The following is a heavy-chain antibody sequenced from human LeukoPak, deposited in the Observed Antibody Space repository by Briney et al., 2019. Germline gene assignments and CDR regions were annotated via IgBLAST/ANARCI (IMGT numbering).Heavy chain of an antibody. D-gene: IGHD3-22*01. J-gene: IGHJ4*02. CDR2: FDPEDGET. V-gene: IGHV1-24*01. CDR1: GYTLTELS. Sequence: ASVKVSCKVSGYTLTELSMHWVRQAPGKGLEWMGGFDPEDGETIYAQKFQGRVTMTEDTSTDTAYVELSSLRSEDTAVYYCATDGLYYYDSSGYYYWGQGTLVTVSS. CDR3: ATDGLYYYDSSGYYY.